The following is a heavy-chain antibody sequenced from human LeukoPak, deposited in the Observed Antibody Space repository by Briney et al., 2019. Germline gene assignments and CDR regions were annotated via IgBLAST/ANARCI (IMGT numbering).Heavy chain of an antibody. D-gene: IGHD4-17*01. J-gene: IGHJ4*02. V-gene: IGHV3-21*01. CDR1: GFTFSSYS. CDR3: ARADYGDFTFDY. Sequence: GGSLRLSCAASGFTFSSYSMNWVRQAPGKGLEWVSSISSSSSCIYYADPVKGRFTISRDNAKNSLYLQMNSLRAEDTAVYYCARADYGDFTFDYWGQGTLVTVSS. CDR2: ISSSSSCI.